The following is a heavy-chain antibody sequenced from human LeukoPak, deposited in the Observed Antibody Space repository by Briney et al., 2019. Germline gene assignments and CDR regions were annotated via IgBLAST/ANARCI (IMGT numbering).Heavy chain of an antibody. Sequence: RGSLRLSCVASEFTFSEDAMRWVRHAPGKGLDWGSATCSSVDSKYYEECVNGRFTISRDNAKNTLYLQMDNLVAENTAVYYCAKEIGWAVAGAALFPGGSLALWGQGTLVTVSS. CDR1: EFTFSEDA. CDR2: TCSSVDSK. V-gene: IGHV3-23*01. J-gene: IGHJ4*02. CDR3: AKEIGWAVAGAALFPGGSLAL. D-gene: IGHD6-19*01.